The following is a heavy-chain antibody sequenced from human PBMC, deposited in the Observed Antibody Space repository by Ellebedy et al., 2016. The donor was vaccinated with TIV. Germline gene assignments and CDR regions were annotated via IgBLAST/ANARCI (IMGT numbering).Heavy chain of an antibody. Sequence: PGGSLRLSCAASGFTFTTFWMSWVRQAPGKGLEWVGNINQDGSEKCYGDSVKGRFTISRDISKTTLYLQMTSLRAEDTAVYYCARHSRDPFDYWGQGTLVTVSS. CDR2: INQDGSEK. CDR3: ARHSRDPFDY. V-gene: IGHV3-7*05. CDR1: GFTFTTFW. J-gene: IGHJ4*02. D-gene: IGHD2-21*01.